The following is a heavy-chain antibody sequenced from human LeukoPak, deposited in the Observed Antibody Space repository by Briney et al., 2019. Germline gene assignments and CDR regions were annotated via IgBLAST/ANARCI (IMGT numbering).Heavy chain of an antibody. J-gene: IGHJ4*02. CDR2: IYYSGST. CDR1: GGSISSSSYY. V-gene: IGHV4-39*01. CDR3: ARLHVLIAAAGTRSGDY. D-gene: IGHD6-13*01. Sequence: PSETLSLTCTVSGGSISSSSYYWGWIRQPPGKGLEWIGSIYYSGSTYYNPSLKSRVTISVDTSKNQFSLKLSSVTAADTAVYYCARLHVLIAAAGTRSGDYWGQGTLVTVSS.